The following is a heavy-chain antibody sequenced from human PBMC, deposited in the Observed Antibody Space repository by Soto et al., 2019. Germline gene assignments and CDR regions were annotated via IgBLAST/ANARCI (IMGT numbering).Heavy chain of an antibody. D-gene: IGHD1-1*01. V-gene: IGHV1-69*13. CDR3: ARGGNAVTNYWYFDL. CDR1: GGTFSSYA. Sequence: SVKVSCKASGGTFSSYAISWVRQAPGQGLEWMGGIIPIFGTANYAQKFQGRVTITADESTSTAYMELSSLRSEDTAVYYCARGGNAVTNYWYFDLWGRGTLVTGAS. J-gene: IGHJ2*01. CDR2: IIPIFGTA.